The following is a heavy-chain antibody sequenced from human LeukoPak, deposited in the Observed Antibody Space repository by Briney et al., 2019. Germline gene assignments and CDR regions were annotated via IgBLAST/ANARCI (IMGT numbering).Heavy chain of an antibody. CDR3: ANEIRPNDY. Sequence: GGSLRLSCAASGFTFSSYGIHWVRQAPGKGLEWVAVISYDGSNKYYADSVRGRFTISRDNSKNTLYLQMNSLRAEDTAVYYCANEIRPNDYWGQGTQVTVSS. J-gene: IGHJ4*02. V-gene: IGHV3-30*18. D-gene: IGHD4-17*01. CDR1: GFTFSSYG. CDR2: ISYDGSNK.